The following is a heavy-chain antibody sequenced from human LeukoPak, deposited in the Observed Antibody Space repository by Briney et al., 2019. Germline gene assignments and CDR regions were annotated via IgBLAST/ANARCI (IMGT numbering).Heavy chain of an antibody. J-gene: IGHJ6*03. Sequence: GGSLRLSCAASGFTFSSYAISWVRQAPGKGLEWVSAISASGGSTYYADSVRGRFTISRDNSKNTLYLQMNSLRAEDTAVYYCAKGVGGSANYYYMDVWGKGTTVTVSS. CDR1: GFTFSSYA. CDR3: AKGVGGSANYYYMDV. V-gene: IGHV3-23*01. D-gene: IGHD3-10*01. CDR2: ISASGGST.